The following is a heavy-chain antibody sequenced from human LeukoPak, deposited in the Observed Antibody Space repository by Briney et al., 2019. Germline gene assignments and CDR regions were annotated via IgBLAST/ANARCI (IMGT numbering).Heavy chain of an antibody. V-gene: IGHV1-18*01. Sequence: GASVKVSCKASGYTFSTYGVSWVRQAPGQGLEWMGWIAAYNGNTDYAQNLQGRVTLTTDTSTSTAYMELRSLRSDDTAVYYCARVPAYGSATNYFDYWGQGTLVTVSS. J-gene: IGHJ4*02. CDR2: IAAYNGNT. CDR1: GYTFSTYG. D-gene: IGHD3-10*01. CDR3: ARVPAYGSATNYFDY.